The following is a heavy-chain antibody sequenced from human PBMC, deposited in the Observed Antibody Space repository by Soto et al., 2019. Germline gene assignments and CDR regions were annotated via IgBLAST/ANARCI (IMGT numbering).Heavy chain of an antibody. Sequence: QVQLQQSGPGLVKPSQTLSVTCAISGDSVSGNTAAWNWIRQSPSRGLEWLGRTFYRSKWYNDYAVSVKSRITINPDTSKNQFSLQLNSVTPEDTGVYYCARVYVPASMEDYYYYGMDVWGQGTTVTVSS. CDR3: ARVYVPASMEDYYYYGMDV. CDR1: GDSVSGNTAA. J-gene: IGHJ6*02. CDR2: TFYRSKWYN. D-gene: IGHD2-2*01. V-gene: IGHV6-1*01.